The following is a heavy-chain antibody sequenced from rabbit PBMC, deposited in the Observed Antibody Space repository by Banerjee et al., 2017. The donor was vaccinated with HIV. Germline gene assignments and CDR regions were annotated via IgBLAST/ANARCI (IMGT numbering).Heavy chain of an antibody. D-gene: IGHD6-1*01. CDR1: GFSFSSSYW. CDR3: ARRDGGYGEYGYDDL. J-gene: IGHJ4*01. Sequence: QEQLEESGGDLVKPEGSLTLTCTASGFSFSSSYWICWVRQAPGKGLEWIGYINTGSGSTDYATWVNGRFTISKTSSTVTLQMTSLTAADTATYFCARRDGGYGEYGYDDLWGPGTLVTVS. CDR2: INTGSGST. V-gene: IGHV1S45*01.